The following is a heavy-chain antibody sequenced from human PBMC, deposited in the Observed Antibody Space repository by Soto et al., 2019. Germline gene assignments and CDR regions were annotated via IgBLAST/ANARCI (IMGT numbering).Heavy chain of an antibody. V-gene: IGHV4-30-2*01. Sequence: SETLSLTCAVSGGSISSGGYSWSWIRQPPGKGLEWIGYIYHSGSTYYNPSLKSRVTISVDRSKNQFSLKLSSVTAADTAVYYCARYTAMVYYSDYWGQGTLVTVSS. J-gene: IGHJ4*02. CDR3: ARYTAMVYYSDY. CDR1: GGSISSGGYS. D-gene: IGHD5-18*01. CDR2: IYHSGST.